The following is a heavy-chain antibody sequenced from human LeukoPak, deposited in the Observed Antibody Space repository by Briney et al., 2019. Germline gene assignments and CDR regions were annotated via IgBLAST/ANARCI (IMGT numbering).Heavy chain of an antibody. V-gene: IGHV5-51*01. D-gene: IGHD3-22*01. Sequence: GESLQISCKGSGYSFTNYWIGWVRQLPGKGLEWMGIIYPGDSDTRYSSSFQGQVTISADKSISTAYLQWSSLKASDTAMYYCARRVSSGYYHFDYWGQGTLVTVSS. CDR2: IYPGDSDT. CDR3: ARRVSSGYYHFDY. J-gene: IGHJ4*02. CDR1: GYSFTNYW.